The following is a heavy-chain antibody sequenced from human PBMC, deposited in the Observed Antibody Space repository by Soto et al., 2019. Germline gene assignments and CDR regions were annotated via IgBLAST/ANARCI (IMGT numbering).Heavy chain of an antibody. J-gene: IGHJ5*02. D-gene: IGHD3-16*02. CDR1: GGSFSGYY. CDR3: ARRPYYDYVWGSYRLNWFDP. V-gene: IGHV4-34*01. CDR2: INHSGST. Sequence: PSETLSLTCAVYGGSFSGYYWSWIRQPPGKGLEWIGEINHSGSTYYNPSLKSRVTISVDTSKNQFSLNLSSVTAADTAVYYCARRPYYDYVWGSYRLNWFDPWGQGTLVTVSS.